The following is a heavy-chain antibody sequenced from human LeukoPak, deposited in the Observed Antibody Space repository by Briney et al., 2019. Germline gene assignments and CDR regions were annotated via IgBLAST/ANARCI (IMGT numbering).Heavy chain of an antibody. Sequence: SQTLSLTCAISGDSVGRNGVAWNWIRQSPSRGLEWLGRTYCRPNCYPDYALSMKSRITIISDTSNNQFYLHLNSVTPEDTAVXYXXXXXKXXFDXXXQGTLVT. V-gene: IGHV6-1*01. CDR3: XXXXKXXFDX. CDR1: GDSVGRNGVA. CDR2: TYCRPNCYP. J-gene: IGHJ4*02.